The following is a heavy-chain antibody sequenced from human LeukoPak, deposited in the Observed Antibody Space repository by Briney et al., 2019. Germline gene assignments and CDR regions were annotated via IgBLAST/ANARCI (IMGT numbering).Heavy chain of an antibody. CDR3: ARGQLVRAGYFDL. CDR1: GFTFGTYD. CDR2: IGIAGDT. D-gene: IGHD3-10*01. V-gene: IGHV3-13*01. Sequence: GGSLRLSCAASGFTFGTYDIHWVRQVIGKGLEWVSAIGIAGDTYYLDSVKGRFTISREKAKNSLYLQMNSLRVGDTAVYYCARGQLVRAGYFDLWGRGTLVTVSS. J-gene: IGHJ2*01.